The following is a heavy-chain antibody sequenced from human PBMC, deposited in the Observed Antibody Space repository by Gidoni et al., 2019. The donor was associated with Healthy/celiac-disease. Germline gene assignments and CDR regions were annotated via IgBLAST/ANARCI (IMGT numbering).Heavy chain of an antibody. CDR3: AKDLQWLVTHCLDY. J-gene: IGHJ4*02. D-gene: IGHD6-19*01. V-gene: IGHV3-9*01. Sequence: EVQLVESGGGLVQPGRSLRLSCAASGFTFDDYAMHWVRQAPGKGLEWVSGISWNSGSIGYADSVKGRFTISRDNAKNSLYLQMNSLRAEDTALYYCAKDLQWLVTHCLDYWGQGTLVTVSS. CDR2: ISWNSGSI. CDR1: GFTFDDYA.